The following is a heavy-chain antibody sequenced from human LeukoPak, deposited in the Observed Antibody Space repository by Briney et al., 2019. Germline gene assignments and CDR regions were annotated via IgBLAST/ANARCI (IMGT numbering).Heavy chain of an antibody. J-gene: IGHJ6*02. D-gene: IGHD2-15*01. CDR1: GYTFTSYG. CDR3: ARDLNLERPNPLPLRVYYYGMDV. Sequence: ASVKVSCKASGYTFTSYGISWVRQAPGQGLEWMGWISAYNGNTNYAQKLQGRVTMTTDTSTSTAYMELRSLRSDDTAVYYCARDLNLERPNPLPLRVYYYGMDVWGQGTTVTVSS. CDR2: ISAYNGNT. V-gene: IGHV1-18*01.